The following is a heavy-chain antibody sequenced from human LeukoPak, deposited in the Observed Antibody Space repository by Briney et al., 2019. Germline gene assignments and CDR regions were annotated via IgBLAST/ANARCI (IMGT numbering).Heavy chain of an antibody. CDR3: AGHSSSWSSFDY. CDR2: IYYSGST. Sequence: PSETLSLTCTVPGGSISSYYWSWIRQPPGKGLEWIGYIYYSGSTNYNPSLKSRVTISVDTSKNQFSLKLSSVTAADTAVYYCAGHSSSWSSFDYWGQGTLVTVSS. D-gene: IGHD6-13*01. J-gene: IGHJ4*02. CDR1: GGSISSYY. V-gene: IGHV4-59*01.